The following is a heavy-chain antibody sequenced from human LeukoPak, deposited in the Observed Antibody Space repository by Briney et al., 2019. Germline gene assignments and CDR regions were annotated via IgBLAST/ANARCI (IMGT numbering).Heavy chain of an antibody. D-gene: IGHD6-19*01. CDR2: IRSKAYGGTT. CDR1: GFTFGDYA. CDR3: TRELAVAGYYYYYGMDV. Sequence: PGGCLRLSCTASGFTFGDYAMSWVRQAPGKGLEWVGFIRSKAYGGTTEYVASVKGRFTISRDDSKSIAYLQMNSLKTEDTAVYYCTRELAVAGYYYYYGMDVWGKGTTVTVSS. V-gene: IGHV3-49*04. J-gene: IGHJ6*04.